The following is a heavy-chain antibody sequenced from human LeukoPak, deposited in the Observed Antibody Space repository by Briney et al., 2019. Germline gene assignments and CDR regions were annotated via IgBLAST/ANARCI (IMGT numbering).Heavy chain of an antibody. D-gene: IGHD5-24*01. CDR1: GFAFNIYS. CDR2: ISTI. J-gene: IGHJ3*02. Sequence: GGSLRLSCVASGFAFNIYSMNWVRQAPGKGLEWVSYISTIYYGDSVKGRFTISRDNVKSSLYLQVSSLRAEDTAVYYCVRDGREGFDIWGHGTLVIVSS. V-gene: IGHV3-48*04. CDR3: VRDGREGFDI.